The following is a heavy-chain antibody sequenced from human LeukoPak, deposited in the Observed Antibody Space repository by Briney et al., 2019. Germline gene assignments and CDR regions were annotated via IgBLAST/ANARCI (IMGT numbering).Heavy chain of an antibody. J-gene: IGHJ6*03. CDR1: GGSISSYY. Sequence: SETLSLTCSVSGGSISSYYWSWIRQPAGKGLEWIGRIYTSGSTNYNPSLKSRVTMSVDTSKNQFSLKLSSVTAADTAVNYCARVRWGYCSSTSCSAAHYYYYMDVWGKGTTVTVSS. V-gene: IGHV4-4*07. CDR3: ARVRWGYCSSTSCSAAHYYYYMDV. CDR2: IYTSGST. D-gene: IGHD2-2*01.